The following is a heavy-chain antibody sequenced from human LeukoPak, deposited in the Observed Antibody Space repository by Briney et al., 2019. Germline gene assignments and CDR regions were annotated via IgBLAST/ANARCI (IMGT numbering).Heavy chain of an antibody. CDR1: GGSISSGGYY. D-gene: IGHD1-14*01. CDR2: IYYSGST. V-gene: IGHV4-39*01. J-gene: IGHJ4*02. CDR3: ARHLSHRLFDY. Sequence: SETLSLTCTVSGGSISSGGYYWSWIRQHPGKGLEWIGSIYYSGSTYYNPSLKSRVTISVDTSKNQFSLKLSSVTAADTAVYYCARHLSHRLFDYWGQGTLVTVSS.